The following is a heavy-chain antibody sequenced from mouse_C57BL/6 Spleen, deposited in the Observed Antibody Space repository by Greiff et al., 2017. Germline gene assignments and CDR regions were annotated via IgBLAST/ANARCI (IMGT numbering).Heavy chain of an antibody. CDR2: ISDGGSYT. CDR1: GFTFSSYA. Sequence: EVKLVESGGGLVKPGGSLKLSCAASGFTFSSYAMSWVRQTPEQRLEWVATISDGGSYTYYPDNVKGRFTISRDNAKNTLYLQMGHLKSEDTAMYYCERDGSDGYYDGWGQGTTLTVSS. V-gene: IGHV5-4*01. D-gene: IGHD2-3*01. CDR3: ERDGSDGYYDG. J-gene: IGHJ2*01.